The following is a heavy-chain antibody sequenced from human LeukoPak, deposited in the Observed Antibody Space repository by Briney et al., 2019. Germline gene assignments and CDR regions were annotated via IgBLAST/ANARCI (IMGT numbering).Heavy chain of an antibody. V-gene: IGHV1-2*02. CDR2: VDPNSGGT. D-gene: IGHD3-10*01. Sequence: GASVKVSCKAVGYTFTAYYIHWVRQAPGQGLEWMGWVDPNSGGTHYAQNFQGRVTMTRDTSISAAYMELSRLRSDDTAVYYCARERREFFDYWGQGTLVTVSS. J-gene: IGHJ4*02. CDR3: ARERREFFDY. CDR1: GYTFTAYY.